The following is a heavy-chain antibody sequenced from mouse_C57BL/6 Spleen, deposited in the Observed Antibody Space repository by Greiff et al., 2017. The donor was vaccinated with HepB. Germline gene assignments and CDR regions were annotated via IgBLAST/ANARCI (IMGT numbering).Heavy chain of an antibody. J-gene: IGHJ2*01. CDR2: IYPGDGDT. V-gene: IGHV1-80*01. CDR3: ARGSTGYYFDY. D-gene: IGHD4-1*02. Sequence: VQLQQSGAELVKPGASVKISCKASGYAFSSYWMNWVKQRPGKGLEWIGQIYPGDGDTNYNGKFKGKATLTADKSSSTAYMQLSSLTSEDSAVYFCARGSTGYYFDYWGQGTTLTVSS. CDR1: GYAFSSYW.